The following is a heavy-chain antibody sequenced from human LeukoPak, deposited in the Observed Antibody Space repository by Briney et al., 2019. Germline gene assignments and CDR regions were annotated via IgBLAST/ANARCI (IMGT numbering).Heavy chain of an antibody. V-gene: IGHV3-23*01. Sequence: GGSLRLSCAASGFSFNSTAMTWVRQAPGKGLEWVSLVSSSGANTYYADSVKGRFTISRDNSKNTVYLQMNSLRAEDTAIYYCAKDIQGSYWGQGTLVTVSS. CDR1: GFSFNSTA. J-gene: IGHJ4*02. D-gene: IGHD2-21*01. CDR2: VSSSGANT. CDR3: AKDIQGSY.